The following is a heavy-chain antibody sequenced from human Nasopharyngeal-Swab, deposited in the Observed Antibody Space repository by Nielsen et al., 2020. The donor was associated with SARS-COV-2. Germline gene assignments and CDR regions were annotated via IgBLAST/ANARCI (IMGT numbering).Heavy chain of an antibody. CDR2: INHNGRT. J-gene: IGHJ4*02. D-gene: IGHD3-22*01. V-gene: IGHV4-34*01. CDR3: ARGKVEVTMIVVVITTGSYYFDY. Sequence: PGKGLEWIGEINHNGRTNYNPSLKSRVSISLDPSKNQFSLKLSSVTAADAAVYYRARGKVEVTMIVVVITTGSYYFDYWGRGTLVTVSS.